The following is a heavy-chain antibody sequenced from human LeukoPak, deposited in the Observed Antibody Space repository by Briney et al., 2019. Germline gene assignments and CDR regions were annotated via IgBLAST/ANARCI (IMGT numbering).Heavy chain of an antibody. CDR1: GYTFTSYY. Sequence: ASVKVSCKASGYTFTSYYMHWVRQAPGQGLEWMGIINPSGGSTSYAQKFQGRVTMTRDTSTSTVYMELSSLRSEDTAVYYCASCKIPRYYDSSGYSYYFDYWGQGTLVTVSS. D-gene: IGHD3-22*01. J-gene: IGHJ4*02. CDR2: INPSGGST. CDR3: ASCKIPRYYDSSGYSYYFDY. V-gene: IGHV1-46*01.